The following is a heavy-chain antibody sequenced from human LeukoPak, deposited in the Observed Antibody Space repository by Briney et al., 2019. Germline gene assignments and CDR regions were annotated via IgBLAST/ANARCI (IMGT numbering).Heavy chain of an antibody. CDR3: AREWGRIAVAGGPGY. CDR1: GFTFSNYG. J-gene: IGHJ4*02. V-gene: IGHV3-33*01. CDR2: IWYDGRTK. Sequence: PGGSLRLSCAAYGFTFSNYGVHWVRQAPGKGLEWVALIWYDGRTKFHADSVKGRFTIPRDNSKNTLYLQMDSLRDEDTAVYYCAREWGRIAVAGGPGYWGQGTRVTVSS. D-gene: IGHD6-19*01.